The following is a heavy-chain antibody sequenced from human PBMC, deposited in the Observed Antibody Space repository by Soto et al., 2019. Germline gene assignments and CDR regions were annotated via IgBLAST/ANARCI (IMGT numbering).Heavy chain of an antibody. J-gene: IGHJ3*02. D-gene: IGHD3-22*01. Sequence: DVHLVQSGAEAKKPGESLKISCKGSGYNFANYWIGWVRQMPGKGLEWMGMIFPGDSDTKKSPSLQGQITMSVDKSNSSAYLQWRSLKASDTAMYYCAARYDTGLDAFDIWGQGTMVTVSS. CDR3: AARYDTGLDAFDI. V-gene: IGHV5-51*01. CDR1: GYNFANYW. CDR2: IFPGDSDT.